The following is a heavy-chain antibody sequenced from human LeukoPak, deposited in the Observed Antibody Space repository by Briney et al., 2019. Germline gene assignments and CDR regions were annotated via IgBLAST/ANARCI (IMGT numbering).Heavy chain of an antibody. CDR2: INHSGST. CDR1: GGSFSGYY. J-gene: IGHJ2*01. V-gene: IGHV4-34*01. Sequence: SSETLSFTCAVYGGSFSGYYWSWIRQPPGKGLEWIGEINHSGSTNYNPSLKSRITISVDTSKNQFSLKLSSVTAADTAVYYCARLFRSSGWYSGWYFDLWGRGTLVTVSS. D-gene: IGHD6-19*01. CDR3: ARLFRSSGWYSGWYFDL.